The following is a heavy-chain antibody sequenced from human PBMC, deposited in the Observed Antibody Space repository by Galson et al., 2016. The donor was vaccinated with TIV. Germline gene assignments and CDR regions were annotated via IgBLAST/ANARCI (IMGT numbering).Heavy chain of an antibody. Sequence: SLRLSCAASGVSFSNYAMTWFRQAPGRGLEWVSVITGGGGTTDYADSVKGRFTISRDNSENTLYLQLSSLRAEDTAVYYCAKVSLFGDYDRWEHYYYYGLGVWGQGTTVTVSS. D-gene: IGHD4-17*01. CDR1: GVSFSNYA. J-gene: IGHJ6*02. CDR2: ITGGGGTT. V-gene: IGHV3-23*01. CDR3: AKVSLFGDYDRWEHYYYYGLGV.